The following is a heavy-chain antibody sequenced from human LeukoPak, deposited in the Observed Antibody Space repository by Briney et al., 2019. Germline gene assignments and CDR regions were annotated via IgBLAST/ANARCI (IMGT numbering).Heavy chain of an antibody. J-gene: IGHJ4*02. V-gene: IGHV4-34*01. CDR2: ITHDGRI. Sequence: SETLSLTCAVYGASFKNSYWSWIRQPPGKGLEWIGEITHDGRINHNPSLKSRVTISVDRSMNQFSLKLNSATVADTTVYYCATIYGDYSDFDSWGQGTLVTVSS. CDR3: ATIYGDYSDFDS. D-gene: IGHD4-17*01. CDR1: GASFKNSY.